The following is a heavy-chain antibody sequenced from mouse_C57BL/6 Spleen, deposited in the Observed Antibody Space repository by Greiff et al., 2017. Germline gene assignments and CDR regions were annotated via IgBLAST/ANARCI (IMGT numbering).Heavy chain of an antibody. CDR1: GFNIKDDY. D-gene: IGHD1-1*01. V-gene: IGHV14-4*01. Sequence: VQLQQSGAELVRPGASVKLSCTASGFNIKDDYMHWVKQRPEQGLEWIGWIDPENGDTEYASKFQGKATITADTSSNTAYLQLSSLTSEDTAVYYCATQYYGSAWLAYWGQGTLVTVSA. CDR3: ATQYYGSAWLAY. CDR2: IDPENGDT. J-gene: IGHJ3*01.